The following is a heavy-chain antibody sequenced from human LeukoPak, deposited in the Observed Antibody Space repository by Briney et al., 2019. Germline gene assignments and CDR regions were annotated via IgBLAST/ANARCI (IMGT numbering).Heavy chain of an antibody. CDR2: IYTSGST. D-gene: IGHD2-15*01. CDR1: GGSISSGSYY. CDR3: ARVQFQGRVAPTPRDNWFDP. J-gene: IGHJ5*02. Sequence: ASETLSLTCTVSGGSISSGSYYWSWIRQPAGKGLEWIGRIYTSGSTNYNPSLKSRVTISEDTSKNQFSLRLSSVTAADTAVYYCARVQFQGRVAPTPRDNWFDPWGQGTLVTVSS. V-gene: IGHV4-61*02.